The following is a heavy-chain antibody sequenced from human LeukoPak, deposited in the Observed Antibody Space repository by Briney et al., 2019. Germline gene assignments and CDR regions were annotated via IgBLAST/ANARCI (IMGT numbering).Heavy chain of an antibody. CDR1: GFTFSSYA. D-gene: IGHD3-9*01. Sequence: GGSLRLSCAASGFTFSSYAMSWVRQAPGKGLEWVSAISGSGGSTYYADSVKGWFTISRDNSKNTLYLQMNSLRAEDTAAYYCARVLWDILTGSSIDYWGQGTLVTVSS. V-gene: IGHV3-23*01. CDR2: ISGSGGST. CDR3: ARVLWDILTGSSIDY. J-gene: IGHJ4*02.